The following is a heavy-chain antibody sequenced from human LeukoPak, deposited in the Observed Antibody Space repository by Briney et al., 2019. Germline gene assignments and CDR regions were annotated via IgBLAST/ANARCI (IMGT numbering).Heavy chain of an antibody. Sequence: GGSLRLSCAASGFTFSVCAMHWVRQAPGKGLQYVSAISTDGIGTYYANSVKGRFTISRDNSKSTLYLQMGSLRDEDMAVYYCARWSSNSCYDYWGQGALVTVSS. CDR2: ISTDGIGT. CDR1: GFTFSVCA. D-gene: IGHD2-2*01. CDR3: ARWSSNSCYDY. V-gene: IGHV3-64*01. J-gene: IGHJ4*02.